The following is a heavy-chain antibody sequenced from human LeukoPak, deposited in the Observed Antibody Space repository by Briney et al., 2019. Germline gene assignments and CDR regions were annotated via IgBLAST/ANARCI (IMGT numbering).Heavy chain of an antibody. V-gene: IGHV3-7*01. D-gene: IGHD2/OR15-2a*01. J-gene: IGHJ4*02. Sequence: GGSLRLSCATSRFTFSRHWMSWVRQAPGKGPEWVANIKQDESERYYVDSVRGRFTISRDNAENSLYLQMNSLRAEDTAVYYCARDGGHSTDFDYWGQGILVTVSS. CDR1: RFTFSRHW. CDR3: ARDGGHSTDFDY. CDR2: IKQDESER.